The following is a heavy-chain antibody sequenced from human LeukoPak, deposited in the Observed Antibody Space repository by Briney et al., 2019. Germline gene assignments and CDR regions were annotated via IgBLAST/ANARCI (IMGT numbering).Heavy chain of an antibody. CDR2: INHSGST. D-gene: IGHD5-24*01. CDR3: ARHAAYRDGYNLYNWFDP. V-gene: IGHV4-34*01. CDR1: GGSFSGYY. J-gene: IGHJ5*02. Sequence: PSETLSLTCAVYGGSFSGYYWSWIRQPPGKGLEWIGEINHSGSTNYNPSLKSRVTISVDTSKNQSSLKLSSVTAADTAVYYCARHAAYRDGYNLYNWFDPWGQGTLVTVSS.